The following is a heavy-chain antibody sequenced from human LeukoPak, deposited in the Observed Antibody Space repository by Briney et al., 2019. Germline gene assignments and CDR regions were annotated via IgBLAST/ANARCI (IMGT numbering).Heavy chain of an antibody. CDR1: GFTFSSYS. Sequence: GGSLRLSCAASGFTFSSYSTNWVRQAPGKGLEWVSSISSSSSYIYYADSVKGRFTISRDNAKNSLYLQMNSLRAEDTAVYYCARVYATYYYDSSGQTRGDDAFDIWGQGTMVTVSS. D-gene: IGHD3-22*01. J-gene: IGHJ3*02. CDR3: ARVYATYYYDSSGQTRGDDAFDI. CDR2: ISSSSSYI. V-gene: IGHV3-21*01.